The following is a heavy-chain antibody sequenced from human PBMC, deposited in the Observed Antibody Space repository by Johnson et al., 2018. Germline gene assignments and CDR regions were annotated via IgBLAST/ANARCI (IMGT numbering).Heavy chain of an antibody. D-gene: IGHD1-26*01. CDR1: GFTFDDYY. CDR2: IASTGSPK. J-gene: IGHJ3*01. V-gene: IGHV3-11*01. CDR3: ARDSLDILGAPKSAFDL. Sequence: QVQLVESGGGLVKPGGSLRLSCVASGFTFDDYYMSWIRQAPGKGLEWVSYIASTGSPKYYADSVKGRFTISRDNAQNSLYLQMNNLRAEDTALYYCARDSLDILGAPKSAFDLWGQGTMVTVSS.